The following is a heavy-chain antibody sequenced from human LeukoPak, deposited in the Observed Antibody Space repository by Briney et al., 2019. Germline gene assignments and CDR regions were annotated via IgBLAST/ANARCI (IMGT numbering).Heavy chain of an antibody. J-gene: IGHJ4*02. D-gene: IGHD5-18*01. Sequence: GESLKISCKGSGYSFTSYWIGWVRHVPGKGLEYMGIIYPGDSDTRYSPSFQGQVTISADKSINTAYPQWSSLKASDTAIYYCARRGEAMDPFDYWGQGTLVTVSS. CDR1: GYSFTSYW. V-gene: IGHV5-51*01. CDR2: IYPGDSDT. CDR3: ARRGEAMDPFDY.